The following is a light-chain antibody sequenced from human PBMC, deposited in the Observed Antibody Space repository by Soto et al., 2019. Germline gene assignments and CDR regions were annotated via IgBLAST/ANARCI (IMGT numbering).Light chain of an antibody. Sequence: QSVLTQPASVSGSPGQSITISCTGTGSDVGSYNLVSWYQQHPGKAPKLMIYEGSKRPSGVSNRFSGSKSGNTASLTISGLQAEDEADYYCSSYASSTTPYVFGTGTKVT. CDR1: GSDVGSYNL. CDR3: SSYASSTTPYV. V-gene: IGLV2-14*02. CDR2: EGS. J-gene: IGLJ1*01.